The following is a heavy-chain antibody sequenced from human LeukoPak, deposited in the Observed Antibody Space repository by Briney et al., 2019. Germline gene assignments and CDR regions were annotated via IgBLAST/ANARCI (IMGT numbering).Heavy chain of an antibody. CDR3: ARGVLWFRESHYYYYMDV. CDR1: GGSFSGYY. J-gene: IGHJ6*03. Sequence: SETLSLTCAVYGGSFSGYYWSWIRQPPGKGLEWIGEINHSGSTNYNPSLKSRVTISVDTSKKQFSLKLSSVTAADTAVYYWARGVLWFRESHYYYYMDVWGKGTTVTVSS. D-gene: IGHD3-10*01. CDR2: INHSGST. V-gene: IGHV4-34*01.